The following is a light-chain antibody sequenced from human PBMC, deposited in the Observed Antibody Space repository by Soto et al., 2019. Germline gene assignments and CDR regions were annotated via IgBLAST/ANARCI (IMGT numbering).Light chain of an antibody. Sequence: QSALTQPPSASGSPGQSVTISCTGTSSDVGRYNYVSWYQQHPGKAPKLIIYEVNKRLSGVPDRFSGSKSGNTASLTVSGLQADDEAVYHCSSYTGSNNLVLFGGGTKVTVL. CDR2: EVN. CDR1: SSDVGRYNY. J-gene: IGLJ2*01. CDR3: SSYTGSNNLVL. V-gene: IGLV2-8*01.